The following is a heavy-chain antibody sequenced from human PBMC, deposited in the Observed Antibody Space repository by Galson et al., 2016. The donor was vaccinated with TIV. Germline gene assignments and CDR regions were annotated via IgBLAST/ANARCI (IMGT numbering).Heavy chain of an antibody. J-gene: IGHJ4*02. Sequence: SLRLSCAASGFTFSNYGMHWVRQAPGKGLEWVAVISHDGTSKDYADSVKGRFTVSRDNSNNRLNLQMNSLRPEDTAVFYCAKDVTRMYEYDSSFDFGRIDYWGQGILVTVSS. D-gene: IGHD3-22*01. CDR3: AKDVTRMYEYDSSFDFGRIDY. V-gene: IGHV3-30*18. CDR2: ISHDGTSK. CDR1: GFTFSNYG.